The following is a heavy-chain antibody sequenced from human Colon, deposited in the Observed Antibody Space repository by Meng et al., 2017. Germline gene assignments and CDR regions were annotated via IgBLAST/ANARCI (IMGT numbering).Heavy chain of an antibody. J-gene: IGHJ5*02. V-gene: IGHV1-18*04. D-gene: IGHD5-12*01. Sequence: QGLLVQSGAEFEKPGASVRVSCKASGYTFTTYGITWVRQAPGQGLEWLGWIAYNGKTNYAQNMQGRVTMTADTSTTTAYMELRSLRSDDTAVYYCARVPVAHNWFDPWGQGTLVTVSS. CDR1: GYTFTTYG. CDR2: IAYNGKT. CDR3: ARVPVAHNWFDP.